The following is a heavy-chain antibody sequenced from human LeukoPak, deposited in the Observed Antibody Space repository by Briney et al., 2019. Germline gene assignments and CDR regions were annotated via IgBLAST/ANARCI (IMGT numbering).Heavy chain of an antibody. V-gene: IGHV3-74*01. CDR1: GFTFSSYW. CDR2: MNTDGSRT. J-gene: IGHJ4*02. Sequence: PGGSLRLSCAASGFTFSSYWMHWVRQAQGKGLVWVSRMNTDGSRTDYADSVKGRFTISRDNAKNTLYLQMNSLGAEDTAVYSCASDFTGRDDYWGQGTLVTVSS. CDR3: ASDFTGRDDY. D-gene: IGHD2-8*02.